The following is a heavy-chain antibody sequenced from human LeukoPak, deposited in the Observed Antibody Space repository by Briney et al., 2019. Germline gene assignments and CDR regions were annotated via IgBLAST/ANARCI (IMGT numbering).Heavy chain of an antibody. D-gene: IGHD4-23*01. CDR2: IYYSGST. CDR1: GASITSRTYF. CDR3: ASDRIVYGSDSTPIYYFDS. V-gene: IGHV4-31*03. J-gene: IGHJ4*02. Sequence: SETLSLTCTVSGASITSRTYFWTWIRQHPGKGLEWIGHIYYSGSTYYNPSLKSRVTISIDTSKNQFSLKLTSVTAADTAVYYCASDRIVYGSDSTPIYYFDSWGQGTLVTVSS.